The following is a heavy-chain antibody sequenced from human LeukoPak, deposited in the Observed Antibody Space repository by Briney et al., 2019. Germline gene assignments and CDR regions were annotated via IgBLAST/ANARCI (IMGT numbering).Heavy chain of an antibody. Sequence: SLRLSCTASGFTFGDYAMSWVRQAPGKGREWVGFIRSKAYGGTTEYAASVKGRFTISRDDSKSIAYLQMNSLITEDTAVYNCTRDHPYDFWSGYYTGDAFDIWGQGTMVTVSS. D-gene: IGHD3-3*01. CDR2: IRSKAYGGTT. CDR3: TRDHPYDFWSGYYTGDAFDI. CDR1: GFTFGDYA. J-gene: IGHJ3*02. V-gene: IGHV3-49*04.